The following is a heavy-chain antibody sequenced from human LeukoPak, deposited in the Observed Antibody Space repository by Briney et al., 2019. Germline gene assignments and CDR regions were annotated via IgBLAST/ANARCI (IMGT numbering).Heavy chain of an antibody. V-gene: IGHV3-23*01. CDR2: ISGSGGST. CDR3: AKGFLRYDPYYYAMDV. J-gene: IGHJ6*02. Sequence: GGSLRLSCAVSGFTFSSYAMSWVRQAPGKGLEWVSGISGSGGSTYFADSVKGRFTISRDNSKNTLDLQMNSLRAEDTAVYYCAKGFLRYDPYYYAMDVWGPGTTVTVSS. D-gene: IGHD3-3*01. CDR1: GFTFSSYA.